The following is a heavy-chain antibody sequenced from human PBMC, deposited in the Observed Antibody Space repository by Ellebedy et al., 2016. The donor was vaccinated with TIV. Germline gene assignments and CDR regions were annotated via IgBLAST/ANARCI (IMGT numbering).Heavy chain of an antibody. Sequence: GESLKISCAASGFTFSTYWMTWVRQAPGKGLQWVANIEQDGYQKTYVDSVKGRFTNSRDNAGNSLYLQMNSLRDEDTAVYYCARSRRVAVTGGVYSGIDVWGRGTTVTVSS. J-gene: IGHJ6*02. CDR3: ARSRRVAVTGGVYSGIDV. D-gene: IGHD6-19*01. CDR2: IEQDGYQK. CDR1: GFTFSTYW. V-gene: IGHV3-7*03.